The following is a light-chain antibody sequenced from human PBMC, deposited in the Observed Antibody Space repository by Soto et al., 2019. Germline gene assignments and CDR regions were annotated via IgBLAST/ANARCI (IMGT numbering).Light chain of an antibody. Sequence: QSALTQPASVSGSPGQSITISCTGTSSDVGGYNLVSWYQQHPGKTPKLMIYEGSKRPSGVSNRFSGSKSGNTASLTISGLQAEDEADYFCKSYAGSNTYVFGSGTKLTVL. J-gene: IGLJ1*01. CDR3: KSYAGSNTYV. CDR2: EGS. V-gene: IGLV2-23*01. CDR1: SSDVGGYNL.